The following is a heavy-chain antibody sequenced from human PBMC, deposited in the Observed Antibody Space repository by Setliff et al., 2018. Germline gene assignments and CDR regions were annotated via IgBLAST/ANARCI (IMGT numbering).Heavy chain of an antibody. CDR3: ASGLNWLSSTEFDY. D-gene: IGHD1-20*01. J-gene: IGHJ4*02. V-gene: IGHV4-38-2*02. CDR2: IYYSGST. Sequence: NPSETLSPTCTVSGYSISSGYYWGWIRQPPGKGLEWIGCIYYSGSTYYNPSLKSQVTISLDTSKNQFSLKLTSVAAADTAVYYCASGLNWLSSTEFDYWGQGTLVTVSS. CDR1: GYSISSGYY.